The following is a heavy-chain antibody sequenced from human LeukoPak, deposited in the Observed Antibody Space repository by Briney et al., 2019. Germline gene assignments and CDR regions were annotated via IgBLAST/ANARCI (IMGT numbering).Heavy chain of an antibody. Sequence: ASVKVSCKASGYAFTGYYMHWVRQAPGQGLEWMGRINPNSGGTNYAQKFQGRVTMTRDTSISTAYMELSRLRSDDTAVYYCARDRRPSVAGLDYWGQGTLVTVSS. CDR2: INPNSGGT. CDR3: ARDRRPSVAGLDY. V-gene: IGHV1-2*06. D-gene: IGHD6-19*01. CDR1: GYAFTGYY. J-gene: IGHJ4*02.